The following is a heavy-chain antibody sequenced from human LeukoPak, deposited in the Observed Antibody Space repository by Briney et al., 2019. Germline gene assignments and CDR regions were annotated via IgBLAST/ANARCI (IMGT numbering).Heavy chain of an antibody. D-gene: IGHD5-18*01. V-gene: IGHV3-23*01. J-gene: IGHJ4*02. CDR3: ARGGDNYGYNFDY. Sequence: GGSLRLSCAASGFTFSSYSMNWVRQAPGKGLEWVSGINGRGGRTYYADSVKGRFAISRDNAKNSLYLQMNSLRAEDTAVYYCARGGDNYGYNFDYWGQGNLVTVSS. CDR2: INGRGGRT. CDR1: GFTFSSYS.